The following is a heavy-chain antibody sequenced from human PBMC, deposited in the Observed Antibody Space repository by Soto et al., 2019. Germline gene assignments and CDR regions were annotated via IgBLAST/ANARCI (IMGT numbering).Heavy chain of an antibody. CDR3: ATRVRYYYYYGMDV. CDR1: GFTFSRYS. V-gene: IGHV3-48*01. D-gene: IGHD3-10*01. CDR2: ISSSSSTI. J-gene: IGHJ6*02. Sequence: PGGSLRLSCAASGFTFSRYSMNWVRQAPGKGLEWVSYISSSSSTIYYADSVKGRFTISRDNAKNSLYLQMNSLRAEDTAVYYCATRVRYYYYYGMDVWGQGTTVTVSS.